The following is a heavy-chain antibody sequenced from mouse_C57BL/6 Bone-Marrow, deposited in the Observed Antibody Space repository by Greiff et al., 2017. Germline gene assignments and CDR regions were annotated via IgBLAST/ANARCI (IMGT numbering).Heavy chain of an antibody. CDR3: ARRGIYYYGSSRLYYAMDY. Sequence: QVQLQQSGAELARPGASVKLSCKASGYTFTSYGISWVKQRTGQGLEWIGEIYPRSGNTYYNEKFKGKATLTADKSSSTAYMELRSLTSEDSAVYFGARRGIYYYGSSRLYYAMDYWGQGTSVTVSS. CDR2: IYPRSGNT. J-gene: IGHJ4*01. D-gene: IGHD1-1*01. V-gene: IGHV1-81*01. CDR1: GYTFTSYG.